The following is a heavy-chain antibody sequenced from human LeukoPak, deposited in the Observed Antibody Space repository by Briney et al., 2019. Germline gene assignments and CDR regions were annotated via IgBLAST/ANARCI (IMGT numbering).Heavy chain of an antibody. CDR2: INHSGST. CDR1: GGSFSGYY. CDR3: ARGRLALDY. D-gene: IGHD6-19*01. Sequence: SETLSLTCAVYGGSFSGYYWSWIRQPPGKGLEWIGEINHSGSTNYNPSLKSRVTISVDTSKNQFSLKLSSVTAADTAVYYCARGRLALDYWGQGTLVTVSS. J-gene: IGHJ4*02. V-gene: IGHV4-34*01.